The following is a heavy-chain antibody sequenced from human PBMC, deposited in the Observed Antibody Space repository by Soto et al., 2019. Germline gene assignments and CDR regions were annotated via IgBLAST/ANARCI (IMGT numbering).Heavy chain of an antibody. V-gene: IGHV4-4*02. J-gene: IGHJ6*02. CDR1: SGSISSSNW. CDR3: ARRIGDTWSGGYGMDV. Sequence: SETLSLTCAVSSGSISSSNWWSWVRQPPGKGLEWIGEIYHSGSTNYNPSLKSRVTISVDKSKNQFSLKLSSVTAADTAVYYCARRIGDTWSGGYGMDVWGQGTTVTVSS. CDR2: IYHSGST. D-gene: IGHD3-3*01.